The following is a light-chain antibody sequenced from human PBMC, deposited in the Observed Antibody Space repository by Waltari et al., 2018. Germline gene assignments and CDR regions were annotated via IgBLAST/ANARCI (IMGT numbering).Light chain of an antibody. CDR2: DVN. Sequence: QSPLTQPASVSGSPGQSITISFSGTSSDFGRFMYVSWFQQLPGKAPKLMIYDVNNRPSGVSTRFSGSKSGNTASLTISGLQAEDEADYYCSSYTADTTRVFGGGTKLTVL. V-gene: IGLV2-14*03. J-gene: IGLJ3*02. CDR1: SSDFGRFMY. CDR3: SSYTADTTRV.